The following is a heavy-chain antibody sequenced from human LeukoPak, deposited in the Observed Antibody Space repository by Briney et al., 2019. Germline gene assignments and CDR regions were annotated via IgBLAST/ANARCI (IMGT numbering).Heavy chain of an antibody. CDR3: ARGSQLWLPFDY. CDR2: IFYSGSN. D-gene: IGHD5-18*01. CDR1: GGSISSYY. J-gene: IGHJ4*02. Sequence: SETVSLTCTVSGGSISSYYWSWIRQPPGKGLECIGYIFYSGSNNYHPSPKTRVTISVDTSKNQFSLKLSSVTAADTAVYYCARGSQLWLPFDYWGRGTLVTVSS. V-gene: IGHV4-59*01.